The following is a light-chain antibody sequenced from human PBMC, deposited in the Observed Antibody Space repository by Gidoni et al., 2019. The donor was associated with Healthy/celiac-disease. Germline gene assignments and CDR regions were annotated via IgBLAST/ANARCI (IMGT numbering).Light chain of an antibody. Sequence: SYELTQPSSVSLSPGQTASITCSGNKLGDKYACLYQQKPGQSPVLVIYQDSKRPSGIPERFSGSNSGNTATLTISGTQAMDEADYYCQAWDSSTVVFGGGTKLTVL. CDR3: QAWDSSTVV. CDR1: KLGDKY. CDR2: QDS. J-gene: IGLJ2*01. V-gene: IGLV3-1*01.